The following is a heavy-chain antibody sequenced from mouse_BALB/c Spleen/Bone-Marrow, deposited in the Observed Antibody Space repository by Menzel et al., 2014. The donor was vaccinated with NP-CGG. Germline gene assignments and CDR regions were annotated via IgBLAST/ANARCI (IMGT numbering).Heavy chain of an antibody. Sequence: VQLQQSGPDLVAPSQSLSITCTVSGCSLTSFGIHWVRQPPGKGLEWLGVMWAGGKTNYNSALMPNLSISKDNSKSQVFLKMNSLQTDDTAVYYCARSYYGYDRGYYSDYWGQGTTLTVSS. CDR2: MWAGGKT. CDR3: ARSYYGYDRGYYSDY. D-gene: IGHD2-2*01. CDR1: GCSLTSFG. J-gene: IGHJ2*01. V-gene: IGHV2-9*02.